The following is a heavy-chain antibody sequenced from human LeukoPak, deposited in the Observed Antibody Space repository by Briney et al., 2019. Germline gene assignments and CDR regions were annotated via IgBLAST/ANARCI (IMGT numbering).Heavy chain of an antibody. CDR3: ARDYYGSGTYYKDY. CDR1: GYTFTAYY. V-gene: IGHV1-2*02. Sequence: ASVKVSCKASGYTFTAYYLRWVRQAPGQGLEWMGWIHPNSGGTNYAQNFQGRVSMTTDTSISTVYMELSRLRSDDTALYYCARDYYGSGTYYKDYWGQGTLVTVSS. D-gene: IGHD3-10*01. J-gene: IGHJ4*02. CDR2: IHPNSGGT.